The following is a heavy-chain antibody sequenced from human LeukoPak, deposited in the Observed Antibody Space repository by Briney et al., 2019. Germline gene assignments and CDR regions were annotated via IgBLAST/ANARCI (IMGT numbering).Heavy chain of an antibody. D-gene: IGHD2-2*02. J-gene: IGHJ6*02. CDR1: GGSISSYY. CDR3: ARDAPLVPAAIPDFYYYYYYGMDV. CDR2: IYTSGST. V-gene: IGHV4-4*07. Sequence: SETLSLTCTVSGGSISSYYWSWIRQPAGEGLEWIGRIYTSGSTNYNPSLKSRVTMSVDTSKNQFSLKLSSVTAADTAVYYCARDAPLVPAAIPDFYYYYYYGMDVWGQGTTVTVSS.